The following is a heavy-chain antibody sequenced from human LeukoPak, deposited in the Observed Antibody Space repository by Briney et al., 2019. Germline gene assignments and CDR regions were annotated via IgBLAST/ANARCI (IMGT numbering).Heavy chain of an antibody. CDR3: ARHSFWSGLYYYYMDV. D-gene: IGHD3-3*01. Sequence: ASVKVSCKASGGTFSSYAISWARQAPGQGLEWMGGIIPIFGTANYAQKFQGRVTITADKSTSTAYMELSSLRSEDTAVYYCARHSFWSGLYYYYMDVWGKGTTVTVSS. J-gene: IGHJ6*03. CDR1: GGTFSSYA. V-gene: IGHV1-69*06. CDR2: IIPIFGTA.